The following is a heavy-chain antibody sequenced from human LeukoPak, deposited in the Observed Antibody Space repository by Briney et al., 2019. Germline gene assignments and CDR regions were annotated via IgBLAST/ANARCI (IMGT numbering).Heavy chain of an antibody. Sequence: SETLSLTCTVYGGSFSSYYWSWVRQPPGKGLEWIREINHSGSTNYNPSLKSRVTISVDTSKNQFSLKLSSVTAADTAVYYCARGLRAARVYCYYGMDVWGQGTTVTVSS. CDR1: GGSFSSYY. CDR2: INHSGST. V-gene: IGHV4-34*01. J-gene: IGHJ6*02. D-gene: IGHD2-15*01. CDR3: ARGLRAARVYCYYGMDV.